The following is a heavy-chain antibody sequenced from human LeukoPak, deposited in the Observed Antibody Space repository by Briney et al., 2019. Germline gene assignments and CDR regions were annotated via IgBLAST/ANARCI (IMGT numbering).Heavy chain of an antibody. D-gene: IGHD3-3*01. CDR1: GGSINNYY. J-gene: IGHJ5*02. V-gene: IGHV4-39*01. Sequence: SETLSLTCTVSGGSINNYYWGWIRQPPGKGLEWIGSIYYSGSTYYNPSLKSRVTISVDTSKNQFSLKLSSVTAADTAVYYCASQHGYDFWSGYYDSWGQGTLVTVSS. CDR3: ASQHGYDFWSGYYDS. CDR2: IYYSGST.